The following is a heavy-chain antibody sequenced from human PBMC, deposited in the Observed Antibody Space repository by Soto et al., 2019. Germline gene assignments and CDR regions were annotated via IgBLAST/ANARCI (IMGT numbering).Heavy chain of an antibody. CDR1: GFTFSSYG. D-gene: IGHD6-19*01. J-gene: IGHJ4*02. CDR3: AKDGRKMGRAVACDY. Sequence: QVQLVESGGGVVQPGRSLRLSCAASGFTFSSYGMHWVRQAPGKGLEWVAVISYDGSNKYYADSVKGRFTISRDNSKNTLYLQMNSLRAEDTAVYYCAKDGRKMGRAVACDYWGQGTLVTVSS. V-gene: IGHV3-30*18. CDR2: ISYDGSNK.